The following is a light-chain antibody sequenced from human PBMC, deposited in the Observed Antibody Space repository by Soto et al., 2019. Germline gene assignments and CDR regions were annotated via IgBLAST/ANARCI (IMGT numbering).Light chain of an antibody. Sequence: QSALTQPASVSGSPGQWITIYCTGTSSDVGSYNYVSWYQQHAGKAPKLMIYDVSDRPSGVSKRFSGSKSGNTASLTISGLLAEDDADYYCSSYTSSSTLVFGTGTKVTVL. CDR2: DVS. V-gene: IGLV2-14*01. J-gene: IGLJ1*01. CDR1: SSDVGSYNY. CDR3: SSYTSSSTLV.